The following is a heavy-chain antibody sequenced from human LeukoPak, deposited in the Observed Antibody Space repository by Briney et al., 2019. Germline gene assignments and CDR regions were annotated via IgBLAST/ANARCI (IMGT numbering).Heavy chain of an antibody. J-gene: IGHJ4*02. CDR2: IHSSGDST. CDR3: AKRYNLYYFDY. CDR1: GFTFSSYF. V-gene: IGHV3-23*01. D-gene: IGHD1-20*01. Sequence: GGSLRLSCAASGFTFSSYFMTWVRQAPGKGLEWVSSIHSSGDSTYYPDSVKGRFTISRDNSKNTLYLQMNSPRAEDTAVYYCAKRYNLYYFDYWGQGTLVTVSS.